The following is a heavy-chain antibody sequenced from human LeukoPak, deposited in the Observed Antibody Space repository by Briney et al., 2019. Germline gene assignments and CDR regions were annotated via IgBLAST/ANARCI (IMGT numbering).Heavy chain of an antibody. CDR3: ARAVTSYYYYMDV. J-gene: IGHJ6*03. D-gene: IGHD2-21*02. CDR1: EDTFSSYA. V-gene: IGHV1-69*05. Sequence: GASVKVSCKASEDTFSSYAISWVRQAPGQGLEWMGRIIPIFGTANYAQKLQGRVTITTDESTSTAYMELSSLRSEDTAVYYCARAVTSYYYYMDVWGKGTTVTVSS. CDR2: IIPIFGTA.